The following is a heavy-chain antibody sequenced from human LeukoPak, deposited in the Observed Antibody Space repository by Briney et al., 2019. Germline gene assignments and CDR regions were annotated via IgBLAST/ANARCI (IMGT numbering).Heavy chain of an antibody. CDR3: AKGGGGVLAS. Sequence: GGSLRLSCAASGFTFDDYTMHWVRQAPGKGLAWVSSISGSGGSTYYADSVKGRFTISRDNSRNTLFLQMNSLKADDTAVYYCAKGGGGVLASWGQGTLVTVSS. J-gene: IGHJ4*02. V-gene: IGHV3-23*01. CDR1: GFTFDDYT. D-gene: IGHD3-16*01. CDR2: ISGSGGST.